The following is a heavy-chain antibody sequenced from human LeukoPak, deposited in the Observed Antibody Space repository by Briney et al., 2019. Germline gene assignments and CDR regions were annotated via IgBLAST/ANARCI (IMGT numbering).Heavy chain of an antibody. CDR3: ARDGLVVVVGNAFDI. Sequence: PGGSLRLSCAASGFTFSSYGMHWVRQAPGKGLEWVAVISYDGSNKYYADSVKGRFTISRDNSKNTLYLQMNSLRAEDTAVYYCARDGLVVVVGNAFDIWGQGTMVTVSS. CDR2: ISYDGSNK. V-gene: IGHV3-30*03. CDR1: GFTFSSYG. D-gene: IGHD3-22*01. J-gene: IGHJ3*02.